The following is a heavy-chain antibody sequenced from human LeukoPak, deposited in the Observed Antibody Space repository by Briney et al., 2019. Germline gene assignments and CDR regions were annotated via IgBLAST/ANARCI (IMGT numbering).Heavy chain of an antibody. Sequence: SETLSLTCAVYGGSFSGYYWSWIRQPPGKGLEWIGEINHSGSTNYNPSLKSRVTISVDTSKNQFSLRLTSVTAADTAVYYCAQSSGPLQAFDIWGQGTMVTVSS. CDR2: INHSGST. D-gene: IGHD6-19*01. CDR1: GGSFSGYY. CDR3: AQSSGPLQAFDI. J-gene: IGHJ3*02. V-gene: IGHV4-34*01.